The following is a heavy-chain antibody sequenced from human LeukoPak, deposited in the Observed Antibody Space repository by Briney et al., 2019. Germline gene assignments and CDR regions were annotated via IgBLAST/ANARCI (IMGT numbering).Heavy chain of an antibody. CDR2: INQDGSKE. Sequence: GGSLRLSCAASEFTFRTYWMSWIRQAPGNEPEWVADINQDGSKEYYLQSVQGRFTVSRDNAQNAVFLQMTYLRADDTAVYYCARWKMELERNAFDFWGQGTMVTVSS. D-gene: IGHD1-26*01. V-gene: IGHV3-7*01. CDR1: EFTFRTYW. J-gene: IGHJ3*01. CDR3: ARWKMELERNAFDF.